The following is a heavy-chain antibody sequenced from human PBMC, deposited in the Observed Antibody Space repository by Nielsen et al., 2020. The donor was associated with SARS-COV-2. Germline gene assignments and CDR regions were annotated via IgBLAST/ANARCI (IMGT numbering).Heavy chain of an antibody. V-gene: IGHV3-30*18. J-gene: IGHJ4*02. CDR2: ISYDGSSK. Sequence: GGSLRLSCAASGFTFSSYGMHWVRQAPGKGLEWVAVISYDGSSKYYADSVKGRFTISRDNSKNTLYLQMNSLRAEDTAVHYCAKDMITFGGVIAQYPDYWGQGTLVTVSS. D-gene: IGHD3-16*02. CDR3: AKDMITFGGVIAQYPDY. CDR1: GFTFSSYG.